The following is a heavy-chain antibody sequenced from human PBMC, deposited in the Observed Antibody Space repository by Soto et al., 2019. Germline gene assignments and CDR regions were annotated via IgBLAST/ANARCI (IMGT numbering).Heavy chain of an antibody. Sequence: ASVKVSCKVSGYTFTGYYMHWVRQAPGQGLEWMGWINPNSGGTNYAQKFQGRVTMTRDTSISTAYMELSRLRSDDTAVYYCAREIGYCSSTSCYTSSAFDIWGQGTMVTVSS. CDR3: AREIGYCSSTSCYTSSAFDI. J-gene: IGHJ3*02. V-gene: IGHV1-2*02. D-gene: IGHD2-2*02. CDR1: GYTFTGYY. CDR2: INPNSGGT.